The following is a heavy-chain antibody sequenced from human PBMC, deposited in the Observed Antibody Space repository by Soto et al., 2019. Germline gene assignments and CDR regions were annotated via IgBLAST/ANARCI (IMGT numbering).Heavy chain of an antibody. J-gene: IGHJ4*02. CDR2: ISYDGSNK. V-gene: IGHV3-30*18. CDR3: AKDQSSSGWSDFDY. Sequence: QVQLVESGGGVVQPGRSLRLSCAASGFTFSSYGMHWVRQAPGKGLEWVAVISYDGSNKYYADSVKGRFTISRDNSKNTLYLQMNSLRAEDTAVYYCAKDQSSSGWSDFDYWGQGTLVTVSS. D-gene: IGHD6-13*01. CDR1: GFTFSSYG.